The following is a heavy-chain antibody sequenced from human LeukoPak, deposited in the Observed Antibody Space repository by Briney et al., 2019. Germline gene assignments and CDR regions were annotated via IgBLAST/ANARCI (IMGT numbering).Heavy chain of an antibody. D-gene: IGHD1-26*01. J-gene: IGHJ4*02. CDR3: ARSGRETYYYFDL. CDR2: ISGSNGNT. CDR1: GYSFTRYG. Sequence: GAPVKVSCKASGYSFTRYGISWVRQAPGQGLEWMGWISGSNGNTNYAQKFQGRVTMTTDTSTGTAYMDLRNLRFDDTAVYFCARSGRETYYYFDLWGQGTLVTVSS. V-gene: IGHV1-18*01.